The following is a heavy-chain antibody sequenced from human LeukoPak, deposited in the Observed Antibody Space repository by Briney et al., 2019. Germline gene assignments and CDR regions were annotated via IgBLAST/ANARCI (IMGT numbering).Heavy chain of an antibody. CDR1: GFTFSDYY. CDR2: ISSSGSTI. V-gene: IGHV3-11*04. Sequence: TGGSLRLSCAASGFTFSDYYMSWIRQAPGKGLEWVSYISSSGSTIYYADSVKGRFTISRDNAKNTVYLQINSLRDEDTAVYYCARICSSTDCLIPDWGQGTLVTVSS. CDR3: ARICSSTDCLIPD. D-gene: IGHD2-2*01. J-gene: IGHJ4*02.